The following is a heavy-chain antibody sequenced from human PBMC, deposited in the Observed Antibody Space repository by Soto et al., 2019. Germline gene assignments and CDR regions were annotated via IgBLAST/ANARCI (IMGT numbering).Heavy chain of an antibody. CDR1: GYTFTSYD. D-gene: IGHD6-13*01. Sequence: QVQLVQSGAEVKKPGASVKVSCKASGYTFTSYDINWVRQATGQGLEWMGWMNPNSGNTGYAQKFQGRVTMTRNTSRSTSYMDLSSLRSEDTAVYDCARQHSSSWRFDYWGQGTLVTVSS. J-gene: IGHJ4*02. CDR2: MNPNSGNT. V-gene: IGHV1-8*01. CDR3: ARQHSSSWRFDY.